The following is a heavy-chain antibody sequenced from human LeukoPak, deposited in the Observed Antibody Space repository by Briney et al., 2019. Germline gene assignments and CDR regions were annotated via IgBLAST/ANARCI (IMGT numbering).Heavy chain of an antibody. CDR3: ARPTEDDYFDY. CDR1: GGTFSSYA. CDR2: INTKTGNP. D-gene: IGHD4-17*01. V-gene: IGHV7-4-1*02. J-gene: IGHJ4*02. Sequence: ASVKVSCKASGGTFSSYAISWVRQAPGQGLEWMGWINTKTGNPTYAQDFTGRFVFSLDTSVSTAYLQISSLKAEDTAVYYCARPTEDDYFDYWGQGTRVTVSS.